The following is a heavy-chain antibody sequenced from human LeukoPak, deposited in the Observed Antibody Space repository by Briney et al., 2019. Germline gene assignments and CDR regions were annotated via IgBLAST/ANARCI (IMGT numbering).Heavy chain of an antibody. V-gene: IGHV3-7*01. CDR3: AKGGHLDD. Sequence: GGSLRLSCVGSGFRFSDYWMSWVRQAPGKGLEWVANIKEDGSEKHYVDSVKGRFTISRDNAKNSLYLQMYSLRAEDTAVYYCAKGGHLDDWGQGTLVIVSS. CDR2: IKEDGSEK. J-gene: IGHJ4*02. CDR1: GFRFSDYW. D-gene: IGHD1-26*01.